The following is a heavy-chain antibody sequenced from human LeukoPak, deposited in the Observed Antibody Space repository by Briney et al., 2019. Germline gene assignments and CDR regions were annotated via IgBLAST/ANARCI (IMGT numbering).Heavy chain of an antibody. D-gene: IGHD6-13*01. CDR3: ARGGAAAGF. J-gene: IGHJ4*02. CDR2: INHSGST. Sequence: SETLSLTCAVYGGSFSGYYWSWIRQPPGKGLEWIGEINHSGSTNYNPSLKSRVTISVDTSKNQFSLKLSSVTAADPAVYYCARGGAAAGFWGQGTLVTVSS. V-gene: IGHV4-34*01. CDR1: GGSFSGYY.